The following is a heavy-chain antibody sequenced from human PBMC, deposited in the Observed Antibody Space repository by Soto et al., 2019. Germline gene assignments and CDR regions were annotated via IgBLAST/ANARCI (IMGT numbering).Heavy chain of an antibody. D-gene: IGHD6-13*01. CDR3: AKGEEPPLPGIEAAGTRPAPFDY. Sequence: GGSLRLSCAASGFTFSSYGMHWVRQAPGKGLEWVAVISYDGSNKYYADSVKGRFTISRDNSKNTLYLQMNSLRAEDTAVYYCAKGEEPPLPGIEAAGTRPAPFDYLGQGTLVTVS. CDR1: GFTFSSYG. V-gene: IGHV3-30*18. CDR2: ISYDGSNK. J-gene: IGHJ4*02.